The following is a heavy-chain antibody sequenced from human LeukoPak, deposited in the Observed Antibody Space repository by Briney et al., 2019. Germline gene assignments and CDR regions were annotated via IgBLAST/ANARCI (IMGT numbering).Heavy chain of an antibody. J-gene: IGHJ4*02. D-gene: IGHD3-16*01. CDR2: FYNSGRS. V-gene: IGHV4-59*02. Sequence: GSLRLSCAASGVTVSDAYMSWVRQAPGKGLEWIGYFYNSGRSTYNPSLKSRVTISADTSKNHFSLKLNSVTTADTAVYYCTRGAGWLIDYWGQGILVTVSS. CDR1: GVTVSDAY. CDR3: TRGAGWLIDY.